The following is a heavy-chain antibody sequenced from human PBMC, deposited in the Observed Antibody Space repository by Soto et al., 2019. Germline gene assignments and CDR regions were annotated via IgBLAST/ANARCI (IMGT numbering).Heavy chain of an antibody. V-gene: IGHV1-18*01. J-gene: IGHJ6*02. Sequence: QVQLVQSGAEVKKPGASVKVSCKASGYTFTSYGISWVRQAPGQGLEWMGWISAYNGNTNYAQKRQGRVTMTTDTSTSTADMEMRSLRSDDTAVYYCARERYNWNYRYGMDVWGQGTTVTVSS. CDR1: GYTFTSYG. CDR3: ARERYNWNYRYGMDV. CDR2: ISAYNGNT. D-gene: IGHD1-7*01.